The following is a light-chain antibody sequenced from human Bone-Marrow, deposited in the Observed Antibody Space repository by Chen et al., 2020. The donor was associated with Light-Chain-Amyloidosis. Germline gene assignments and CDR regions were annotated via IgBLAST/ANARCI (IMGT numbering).Light chain of an antibody. Sequence: FMLTQPHSVSESPGKTVIISCTRSSGSIATNYVPWYQQRPGSSPTTVIYEDDQRPSGVPDRFSGSSDRASNSASLTIARLKTEDEADYYCQSYQGSSQGVFGGGTKLTVL. CDR3: QSYQGSSQGV. CDR2: EDD. CDR1: SGSIATNY. J-gene: IGLJ3*02. V-gene: IGLV6-57*01.